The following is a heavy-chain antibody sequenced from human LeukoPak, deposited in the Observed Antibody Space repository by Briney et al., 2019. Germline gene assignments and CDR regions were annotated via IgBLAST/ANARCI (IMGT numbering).Heavy chain of an antibody. D-gene: IGHD6-13*01. CDR1: GGSISSSSYY. CDR2: IYYSGST. V-gene: IGHV4-39*07. CDR3: ARDFFRQLVTGDAFDI. Sequence: SETLSLTCTVSGGSISSSSYYWGWIRQPPGKGLEWIGSIYYSGSTYYNPSLKSRVTISVDTSKNQFSLKLSSVTAADTAVYYCARDFFRQLVTGDAFDIWGQGTMVTVSS. J-gene: IGHJ3*02.